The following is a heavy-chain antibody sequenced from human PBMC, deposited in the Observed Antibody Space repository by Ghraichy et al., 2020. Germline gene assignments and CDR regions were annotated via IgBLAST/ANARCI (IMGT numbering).Heavy chain of an antibody. CDR1: GFTFSSSS. CDR2: ISSSSSYI. J-gene: IGHJ6*02. CDR3: ARDSPLRFLEWTYYGMDV. V-gene: IGHV3-21*01. Sequence: GALRLSCAASGFTFSSSSMNWVRQAPGKGLEWVSSISSSSSYIYYADSVKGRFTISRDNAKNSLYLQMNSLRAEDTAVYYLARDSPLRFLEWTYYGMDVWGQGTTVTVSS. D-gene: IGHD3-3*01.